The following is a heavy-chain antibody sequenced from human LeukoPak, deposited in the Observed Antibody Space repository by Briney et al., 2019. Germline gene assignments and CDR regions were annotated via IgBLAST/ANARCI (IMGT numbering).Heavy chain of an antibody. Sequence: GGSLRLSCAASGFTFSSYGMRWVRQAPGKGLEWVSAISGSGGSTYYADSVKGRFTISRDNAKSSLYLQMNSLRADDTAVYYCARDRLHYGEYEKTLDYWGQGALVTVSS. CDR3: ARDRLHYGEYEKTLDY. D-gene: IGHD4-17*01. CDR1: GFTFSSYG. V-gene: IGHV3-23*01. CDR2: ISGSGGST. J-gene: IGHJ4*02.